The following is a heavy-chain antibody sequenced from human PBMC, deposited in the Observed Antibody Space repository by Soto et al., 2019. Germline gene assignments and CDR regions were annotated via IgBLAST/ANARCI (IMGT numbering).Heavy chain of an antibody. J-gene: IGHJ5*02. Sequence: QVQLQESGPGLVKPSQTLSLTCTVSGGSISSGDYYWSWIRQPPGKGLEWIGYIYYSGSTYYNPSLQSLVTIPVDTSKNQFSLKLSSVTAADTAVYYCARAGYAYCGGDCLHWFDPWGQGTLVTVSS. CDR2: IYYSGST. D-gene: IGHD2-21*02. CDR3: ARAGYAYCGGDCLHWFDP. CDR1: GGSISSGDYY. V-gene: IGHV4-30-4*01.